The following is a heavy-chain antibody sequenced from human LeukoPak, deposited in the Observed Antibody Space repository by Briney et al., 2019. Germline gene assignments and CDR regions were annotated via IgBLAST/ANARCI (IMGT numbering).Heavy chain of an antibody. CDR1: GYTFTSYG. J-gene: IGHJ3*02. CDR2: ISAYNGNT. D-gene: IGHD6-13*01. V-gene: IGHV1-18*01. Sequence: GASVKVSCKASGYTFTSYGISWVRQAPGQGLEWMGWISAYNGNTNYAQKLQGRVTMTTDTSTSTAYMELRSLRSDDTAVYYCARDFSSSSWYAYAFDIWGQGTMVTVSS. CDR3: ARDFSSSSWYAYAFDI.